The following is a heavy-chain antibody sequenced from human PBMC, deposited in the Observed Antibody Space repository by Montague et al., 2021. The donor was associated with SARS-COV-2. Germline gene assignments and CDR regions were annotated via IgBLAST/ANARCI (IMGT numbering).Heavy chain of an antibody. CDR3: ARVVTYALDV. CDR2: IYSDVST. V-gene: IGHV3-66*01. CDR1: GFTVSSNY. Sequence: SLRLSCAASGFTVSSNYMSWVRQAPGKGLEWVSVIYSDVSTYYADSVKGRFTISRDNSKNTLYLQMNSLRAEDTAVYYCARVVTYALDVWGQGTMVTVSS. J-gene: IGHJ3*01. D-gene: IGHD4-11*01.